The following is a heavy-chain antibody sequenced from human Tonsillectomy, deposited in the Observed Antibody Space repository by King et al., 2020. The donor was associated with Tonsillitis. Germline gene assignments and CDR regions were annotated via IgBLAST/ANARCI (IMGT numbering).Heavy chain of an antibody. CDR1: GYTFTSYG. CDR3: ARDGIELRITGGYGPVLTNFDY. CDR2: ISTYNGNT. V-gene: IGHV1-18*01. J-gene: IGHJ4*02. D-gene: IGHD3-10*01. Sequence: QLVQSGAEVKKPGASVKVSCKASGYTFTSYGINWVRQAPGQGLEWMGWISTYNGNTNYAQKFQGRVTMTTDTSTNTAYMDLRSLRSDDTAVYYCARDGIELRITGGYGPVLTNFDYWGQGALVTVSS.